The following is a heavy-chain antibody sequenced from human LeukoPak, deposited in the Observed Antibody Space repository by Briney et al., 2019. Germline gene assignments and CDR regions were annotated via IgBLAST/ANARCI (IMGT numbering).Heavy chain of an antibody. CDR3: ARGGIVATIYFDY. CDR2: INHSGST. J-gene: IGHJ4*02. D-gene: IGHD5-12*01. V-gene: IGHV4-34*01. Sequence: SETLSLTCAVYGGSFSGYYWSWIRQPPGKGLEWIGEINHSGSTNYNPSLKSRVTISVDTSMNQFSLKLSSVTAADTAVYYCARGGIVATIYFDYWGQGTLVTVSS. CDR1: GGSFSGYY.